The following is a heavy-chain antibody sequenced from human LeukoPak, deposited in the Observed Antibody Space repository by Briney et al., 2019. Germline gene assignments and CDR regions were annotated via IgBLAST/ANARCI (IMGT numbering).Heavy chain of an antibody. CDR1: GSSLSNYA. CDR3: AKGAYDYVEIGYFDH. Sequence: GGSLRLSCAPSGSSLSNYAMSWVRQAPGKGLEWVSLIIASSGSTVYADSVKGRFTISRDNSKNTLYLQMNSLRAEDTAVYYCAKGAYDYVEIGYFDHWGQGTLVTVSS. V-gene: IGHV3-23*01. D-gene: IGHD5-12*01. J-gene: IGHJ4*02. CDR2: IIASSGST.